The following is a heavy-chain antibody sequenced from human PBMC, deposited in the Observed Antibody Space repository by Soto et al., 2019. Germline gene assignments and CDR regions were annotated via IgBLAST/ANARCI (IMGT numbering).Heavy chain of an antibody. CDR1: GGTFSSYA. CDR3: ARGEYGSGSYYNPRYGMDV. J-gene: IGHJ6*02. CDR2: IIPIFGTA. D-gene: IGHD3-10*01. Sequence: QVQLVQSGAEVKKPGSSVKVSCKASGGTFSSYAISWVRQAPGQGLEWMGGIIPIFGTANYAQKFQGRVTITADESTSTAYMELSSLSSEDTAVYYCARGEYGSGSYYNPRYGMDVWGQGTTVTVSS. V-gene: IGHV1-69*12.